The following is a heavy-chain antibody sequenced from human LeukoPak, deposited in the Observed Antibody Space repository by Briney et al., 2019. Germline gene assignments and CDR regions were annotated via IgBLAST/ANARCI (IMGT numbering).Heavy chain of an antibody. CDR3: ARDPGYCSSTSCYLGGIYYYYYYGMDV. CDR2: ISAYNGNT. V-gene: IGHV1-18*01. J-gene: IGHJ6*02. CDR1: GYTFTSYG. D-gene: IGHD2-2*01. Sequence: ASVKVSCKASGYTFTSYGISWVRQAPGQGLEWMGWISAYNGNTNYAQKLQGRVTMTTDTSTSTAYMELRSLRSDDTAVYYCARDPGYCSSTSCYLGGIYYYYYYGMDVWGQGTTVTVSS.